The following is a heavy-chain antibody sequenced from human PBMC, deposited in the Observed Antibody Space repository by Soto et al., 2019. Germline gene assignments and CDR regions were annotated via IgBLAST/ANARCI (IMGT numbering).Heavy chain of an antibody. CDR3: TRGYFDWLPHLDY. Sequence: EVQLVESGGGLVKPGGALRLSCAASGFTFSSYSMNWVLQSPGKGLEWVSSISSSSSYIYYADSVKGRFTISRDNAKNSLYLHMNRRRAEDTALYYCTRGYFDWLPHLDYWGLGTLVTVAS. J-gene: IGHJ4*02. CDR2: ISSSSSYI. D-gene: IGHD3-9*01. V-gene: IGHV3-21*01. CDR1: GFTFSSYS.